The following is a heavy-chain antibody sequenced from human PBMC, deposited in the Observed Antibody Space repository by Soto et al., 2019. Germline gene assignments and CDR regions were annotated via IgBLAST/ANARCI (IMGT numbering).Heavy chain of an antibody. Sequence: ASLKVSCKASGYTFTGYYMHWLRQAPGQGLEWMGWINPNSGGTNYAQKFQGRVTMTRDTSISTAYMELSRLRSDDTAVYYCARGLRYDSSGSTAPWGQGTLVTVSS. CDR3: ARGLRYDSSGSTAP. CDR1: GYTFTGYY. CDR2: INPNSGGT. D-gene: IGHD3-22*01. V-gene: IGHV1-2*02. J-gene: IGHJ4*02.